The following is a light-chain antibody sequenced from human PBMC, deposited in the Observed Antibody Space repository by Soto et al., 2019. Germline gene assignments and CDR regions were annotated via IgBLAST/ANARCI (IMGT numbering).Light chain of an antibody. CDR1: QSVSSN. Sequence: EIVMTQSPATLSVSPGERATLSFRASQSVSSNLAWHQQKPGQAPRILMYDASTRATGIPARFSGSGSGTEFTLTISGLQSEGFAVHECKLYCAYVTVGCGTKVDIK. V-gene: IGKV3-15*01. CDR2: DAS. CDR3: KLYCAYVT. J-gene: IGKJ4*01.